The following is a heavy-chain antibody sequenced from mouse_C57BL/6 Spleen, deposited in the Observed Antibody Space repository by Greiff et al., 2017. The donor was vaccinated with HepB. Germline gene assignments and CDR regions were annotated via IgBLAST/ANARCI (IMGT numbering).Heavy chain of an antibody. D-gene: IGHD2-4*01. J-gene: IGHJ2*01. CDR2: ISGGGGNT. CDR1: GFTFSSYT. CDR3: ARQYDYPFDY. Sequence: EVKLVESGGGLVKPGGSLKLSCAASGFTFSSYTMSWVRQTPEKRLEWVATISGGGGNTYYPDSVKGRFPISRDNAKNTLYLQMSSLRSEDTALYYCARQYDYPFDYWGQGTTLTVSS. V-gene: IGHV5-9*01.